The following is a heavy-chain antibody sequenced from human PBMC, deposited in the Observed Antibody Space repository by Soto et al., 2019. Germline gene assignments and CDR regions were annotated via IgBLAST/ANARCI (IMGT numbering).Heavy chain of an antibody. V-gene: IGHV3-48*02. J-gene: IGHJ6*02. CDR3: ARKNTYYYDSSGRMDV. CDR2: ISSSSSTM. Sequence: GGSLRLSCAASGFTFSSYSMNWVRQAPGKGLEWVSYISSSSSTMYYADSVKGRFTISRDNAKNSLYLQMNSLRDEDTAVYYCARKNTYYYDSSGRMDVWGQGTTVTVSS. CDR1: GFTFSSYS. D-gene: IGHD3-22*01.